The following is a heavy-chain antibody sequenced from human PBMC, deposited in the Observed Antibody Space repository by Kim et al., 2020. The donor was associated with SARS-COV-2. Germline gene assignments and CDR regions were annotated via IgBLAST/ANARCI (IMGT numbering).Heavy chain of an antibody. J-gene: IGHJ6*02. Sequence: GGSLRLSCAASGFTFSDYYMSWIRQAPGKGLEWVSYISSSSSYTNYADSVKGRFTISRDNAKNSLYLQMNSLRAEDTAVYYCARMYYYYYGMDVWGQGTTVTVSS. V-gene: IGHV3-11*06. CDR3: ARMYYYYYGMDV. CDR2: ISSSSSYT. CDR1: GFTFSDYY.